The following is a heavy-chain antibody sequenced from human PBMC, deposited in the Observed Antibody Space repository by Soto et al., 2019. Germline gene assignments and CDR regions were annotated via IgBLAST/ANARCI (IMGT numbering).Heavy chain of an antibody. D-gene: IGHD3-9*01. CDR3: ARAFDWLHPRTFDY. V-gene: IGHV4-59*08. Sequence: SETLSLTCTVSGGSISSYYWSWIRQPPGKGLEWIGYIYYSGSTNYNPSLKSRVTISVDTSKNQFSLKLSSVTAADTAVYYCARAFDWLHPRTFDYWGQGTLVTVSS. J-gene: IGHJ4*02. CDR1: GGSISSYY. CDR2: IYYSGST.